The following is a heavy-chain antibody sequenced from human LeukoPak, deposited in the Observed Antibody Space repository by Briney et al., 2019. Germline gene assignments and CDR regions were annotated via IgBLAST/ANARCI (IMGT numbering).Heavy chain of an antibody. CDR1: GFTFSDYY. Sequence: PGGSLRLSCAASGFTFSDYYMSWIRQPPGKGLEWIGSIYYSGSAYYNPSLRSRVTISVDTSKNQFSLKLSSVTAADTAVYYCALYYYYMDVWGKGTTVTVSS. J-gene: IGHJ6*03. V-gene: IGHV4-38-2*01. CDR3: ALYYYYMDV. CDR2: IYYSGSA.